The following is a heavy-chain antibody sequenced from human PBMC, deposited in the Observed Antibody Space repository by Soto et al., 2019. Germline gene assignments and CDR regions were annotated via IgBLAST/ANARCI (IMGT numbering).Heavy chain of an antibody. Sequence: SETLSLTCAVYGGSFSGYYWSWIRQPPGKGLEWIGEINHSGSTNYNPSLKSRVTISVDTSKNQFSLKLSSVTAADTAVYYCASDSHRGYSGYFYSWGQGTLVTVS. CDR2: INHSGST. CDR1: GGSFSGYY. CDR3: ASDSHRGYSGYFYS. D-gene: IGHD5-12*01. J-gene: IGHJ4*02. V-gene: IGHV4-34*01.